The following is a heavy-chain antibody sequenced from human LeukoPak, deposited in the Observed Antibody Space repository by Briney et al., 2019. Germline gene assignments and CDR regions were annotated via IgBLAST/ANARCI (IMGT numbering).Heavy chain of an antibody. J-gene: IGHJ4*02. Sequence: GGSLRLSCAASGFTFSNYWMSWVRQAPGKGLEWVANIKQDGSEKYYVDSVKGRFTISRDNAKNSLYLQMHSLRADDTAVYYCARGGRAYGDWGQGTLVTVSS. CDR1: GFTFSNYW. D-gene: IGHD3-16*01. V-gene: IGHV3-7*04. CDR3: ARGGRAYGD. CDR2: IKQDGSEK.